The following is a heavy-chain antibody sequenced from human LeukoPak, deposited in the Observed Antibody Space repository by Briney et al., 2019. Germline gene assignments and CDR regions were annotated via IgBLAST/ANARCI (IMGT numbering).Heavy chain of an antibody. CDR2: IWYDGGNK. Sequence: GKSLRLSCAASGFLFSSYGIHWARQAPGKGLEWVAAIWYDGGNKYYADSVRGRFTISRDNSKYTVYLQMNSLRVEDTAIYYCVRNQGAGISYFDFWGQGTQVTVSS. D-gene: IGHD1-14*01. CDR1: GFLFSSYG. V-gene: IGHV3-33*01. J-gene: IGHJ4*02. CDR3: VRNQGAGISYFDF.